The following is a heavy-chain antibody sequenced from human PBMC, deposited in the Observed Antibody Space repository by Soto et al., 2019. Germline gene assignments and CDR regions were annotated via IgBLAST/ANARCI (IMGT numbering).Heavy chain of an antibody. J-gene: IGHJ4*02. Sequence: PSETLSLTCTFSGLYIRNYYWSWIRQPPGKGLELIGYIYYSGSTNYNPSLRSRVTMSLDTSKNHFSLKLTSVTAADTAVYYCAREDDFLTGYIDYWGQGTLVTVSS. V-gene: IGHV4-59*01. CDR2: IYYSGST. D-gene: IGHD3-9*01. CDR1: GLYIRNYY. CDR3: AREDDFLTGYIDY.